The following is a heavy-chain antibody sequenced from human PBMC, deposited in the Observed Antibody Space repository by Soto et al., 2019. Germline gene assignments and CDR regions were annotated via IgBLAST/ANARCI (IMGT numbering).Heavy chain of an antibody. CDR2: INHSGST. V-gene: IGHV4-34*01. J-gene: IGHJ4*02. Sequence: QVQLQQWGAGLLKPSETLSLTCAVYGGSFSGYYWSWIRQPPGKGLEWIGEINHSGSTNYNPSLKSRVTISVYTSKNQFSLKLSSVTAADTAVYYCARGLKHRNWGQGTLVTVSS. CDR1: GGSFSGYY. CDR3: ARGLKHRN.